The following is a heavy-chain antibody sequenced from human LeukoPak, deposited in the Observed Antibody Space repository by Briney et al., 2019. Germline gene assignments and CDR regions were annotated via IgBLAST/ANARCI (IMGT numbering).Heavy chain of an antibody. Sequence: PGGSLRLSCAASGFTFSSYEMNWVRQAPGKGLEWVSYISSSGSTIYYADSVKGRFTISRDNAKNSLYLQMNSLTTEDTAMYYCTRSTSTARATYWGQGTLVTVSS. V-gene: IGHV3-48*03. CDR1: GFTFSSYE. D-gene: IGHD4-11*01. CDR2: ISSSGSTI. J-gene: IGHJ4*02. CDR3: TRSTSTARATY.